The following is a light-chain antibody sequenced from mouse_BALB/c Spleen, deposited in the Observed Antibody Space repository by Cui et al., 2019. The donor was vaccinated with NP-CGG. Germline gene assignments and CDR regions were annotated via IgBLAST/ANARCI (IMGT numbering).Light chain of an antibody. V-gene: IGLV1*01. CDR1: TGAVTTSNY. Sequence: AVVTPEYATTTSPGETVTLTCRSSTGAVTTSNYANWVQEKPDHLFTGLIGGTNNRAPGVPARFSGSLIGDKAALTITGAQTEDEAIYFCALWYSNHWVFGGGTKLTVL. CDR2: GTN. CDR3: ALWYSNHWV. J-gene: IGLJ1*01.